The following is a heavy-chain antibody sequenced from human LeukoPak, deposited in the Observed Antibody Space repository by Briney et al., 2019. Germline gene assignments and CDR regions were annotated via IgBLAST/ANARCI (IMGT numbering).Heavy chain of an antibody. CDR2: ISGSGGST. V-gene: IGHV3-23*01. D-gene: IGHD1-20*01. Sequence: SGGSLRLSCAASGFTFSSYAMSWVRQAPGKGLEWVSAISGSGGSTYYADSVKGRFTISRDNSKNTLYLQMNSLRAEDTAVYYCARGSSNWNALAPFDYWGQGTLVTVSS. CDR3: ARGSSNWNALAPFDY. J-gene: IGHJ4*02. CDR1: GFTFSSYA.